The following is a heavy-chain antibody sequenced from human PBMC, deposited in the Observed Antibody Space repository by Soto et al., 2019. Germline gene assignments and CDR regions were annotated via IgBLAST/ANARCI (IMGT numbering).Heavy chain of an antibody. Sequence: GGSLRLSCADSGFTFSSYGMHWVRQDPGKGLEWVAVISYDGSNKYYADSVKGRFTISRDNSKNTLYLQMNSLRAEDTAVYYCAKDYYDFWSGYDYWGQGTLVTVSS. V-gene: IGHV3-30*18. D-gene: IGHD3-3*01. CDR2: ISYDGSNK. CDR1: GFTFSSYG. CDR3: AKDYYDFWSGYDY. J-gene: IGHJ4*02.